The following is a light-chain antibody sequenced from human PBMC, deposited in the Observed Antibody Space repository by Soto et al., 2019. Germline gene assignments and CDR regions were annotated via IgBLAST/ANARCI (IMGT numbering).Light chain of an antibody. J-gene: IGKJ3*01. CDR1: QSISNW. CDR3: QQYNSYLLT. Sequence: DIQMTQSPSTLSASVGDRVTITCGASQSISNWLAWYQQKPGKAPKLLIYRASSLESGVPSRFSGSGSGTEFTLTISSLQPDDFATYYCQQYNSYLLTFGPGTTVDIK. V-gene: IGKV1-5*03. CDR2: RAS.